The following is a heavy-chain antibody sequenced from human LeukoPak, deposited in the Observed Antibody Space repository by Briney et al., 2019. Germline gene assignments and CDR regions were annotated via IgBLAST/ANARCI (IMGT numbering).Heavy chain of an antibody. D-gene: IGHD3-10*01. Sequence: GGSLRLXCAASGFTFSSYAMSWVRQAPGKGLEWVSAIGGSGGSTYYADSVKGRFTISRDNSKNTLYLQMNSLRAEDTAVYYCAKGISVWYGDYVDYWGQGTLVTVSS. CDR2: IGGSGGST. J-gene: IGHJ4*02. V-gene: IGHV3-23*01. CDR3: AKGISVWYGDYVDY. CDR1: GFTFSSYA.